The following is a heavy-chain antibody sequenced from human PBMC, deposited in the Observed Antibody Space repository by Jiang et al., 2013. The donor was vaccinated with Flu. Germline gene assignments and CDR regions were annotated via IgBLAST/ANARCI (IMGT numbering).Heavy chain of an antibody. CDR1: GYSFTSYW. J-gene: IGHJ4*02. CDR3: ARQITMVRGVIGFDY. CDR2: IYPGDSDT. Sequence: GAEVKKPGESLKISCKGSGYSFTSYWIGWVRQMPGKGLEWMGIIYPGDSDTRYSPSFQGQVTISADKSISTAYLQWSSLKASDTAMYYCARQITMVRGVIGFDYWGQGTLVTVSS. V-gene: IGHV5-51*03. D-gene: IGHD3-10*01.